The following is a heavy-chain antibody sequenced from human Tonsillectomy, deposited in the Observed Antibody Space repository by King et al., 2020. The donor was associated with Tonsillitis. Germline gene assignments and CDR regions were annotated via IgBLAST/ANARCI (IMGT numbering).Heavy chain of an antibody. J-gene: IGHJ5*02. D-gene: IGHD3-10*01. CDR1: GYTFSNYW. V-gene: IGHV3-7*03. CDR2: LRQDGSEK. Sequence: VQLVESGGDLVQPGGSLRLSCAASGYTFSNYWMSWSLQAPGKGLGWVAVLRQDGSEKYYVDSVKGRFTVSRDNPKNLLYLQMNSLRVEDTAVYYCARDWGGAWGQGTLVTVSS. CDR3: ARDWGGA.